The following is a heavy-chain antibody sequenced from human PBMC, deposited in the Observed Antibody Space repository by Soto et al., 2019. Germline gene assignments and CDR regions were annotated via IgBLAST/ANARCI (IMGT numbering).Heavy chain of an antibody. CDR2: IYYSGST. D-gene: IGHD3-10*01. CDR1: GGSISSGGYY. V-gene: IGHV4-31*03. CDR3: ARPTPRDGMDV. Sequence: SETLSLTCTVSGGSISSGGYYWSWIRQHPGKGLEWIGYIYYSGSTYYNPSLKSRVTISVDTSKNQFSLKLSSVTAADTAVYYCARPTPRDGMDVWGQGTTVTVSS. J-gene: IGHJ6*02.